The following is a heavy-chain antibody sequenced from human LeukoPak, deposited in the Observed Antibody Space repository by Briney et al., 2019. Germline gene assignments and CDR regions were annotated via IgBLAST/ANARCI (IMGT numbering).Heavy chain of an antibody. J-gene: IGHJ4*02. D-gene: IGHD3-3*01. Sequence: SETLSLTCTVSGGSISSSSYYWGWIRQPPGKGLEWIGSIYYSGSTYYNPSLKSRVTISVDTSKNQFSLKLSSVTAADTAVYYCARVWATYYDFWGQGTLVTVSS. V-gene: IGHV4-39*07. CDR2: IYYSGST. CDR3: ARVWATYYDF. CDR1: GGSISSSSYY.